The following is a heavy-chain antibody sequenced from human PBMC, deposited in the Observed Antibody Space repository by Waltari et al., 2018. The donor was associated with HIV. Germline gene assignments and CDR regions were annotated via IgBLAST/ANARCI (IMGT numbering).Heavy chain of an antibody. CDR3: AKDGALTGTDELDPSGRFGGGMDV. CDR2: ISGSGGST. V-gene: IGHV3-23*01. CDR1: GFTFSSYA. D-gene: IGHD1-20*01. J-gene: IGHJ6*02. Sequence: EVQLLESGGGLVQPGGSLRLSCAASGFTFSSYAMSWVRQAPGKGLEWVSAISGSGGSTYYADSVKGRFTISRDNSKNTLYLQMNSLRAEDTAVYYCAKDGALTGTDELDPSGRFGGGMDVWGQGTTVTVSS.